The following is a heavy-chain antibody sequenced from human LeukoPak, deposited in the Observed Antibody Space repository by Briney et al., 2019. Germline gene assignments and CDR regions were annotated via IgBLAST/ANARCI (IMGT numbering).Heavy chain of an antibody. CDR2: ISGSGGDT. V-gene: IGHV3-23*01. D-gene: IGHD2-8*01. Sequence: GGSLRLSCAASGFPFSNYAMSWVPQAPGKGVERDSGISGSGGDTYYADSVKGRFTNSRDNSKNTLYLQMNSLRAEDTAVYYCAKDRSCTNNICHGDFDYWGQGTLVTVSS. CDR1: GFPFSNYA. CDR3: AKDRSCTNNICHGDFDY. J-gene: IGHJ4*02.